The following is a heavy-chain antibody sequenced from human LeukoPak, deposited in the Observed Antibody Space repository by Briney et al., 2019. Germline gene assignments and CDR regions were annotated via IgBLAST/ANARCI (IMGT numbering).Heavy chain of an antibody. CDR1: GGTFSSYA. CDR2: IIPIFGTV. CDR3: ASVGATDYYGMDV. J-gene: IGHJ6*02. Sequence: SVKVSCKASGGTFSSYAISWVRQAPGQGLEWMGGIIPIFGTVNYAQKFQGRVTITADESTSTAYMELSSLRSEDTAVYYCASVGATDYYGMDVWGQGTTVTVSS. D-gene: IGHD1-26*01. V-gene: IGHV1-69*13.